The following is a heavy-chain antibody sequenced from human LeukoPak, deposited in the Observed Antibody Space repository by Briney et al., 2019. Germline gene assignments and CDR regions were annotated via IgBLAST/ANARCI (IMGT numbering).Heavy chain of an antibody. D-gene: IGHD2-15*01. V-gene: IGHV3-74*01. CDR2: TNPDGSRV. J-gene: IGHJ5*02. CDR1: GATFSTFW. Sequence: PGGSLRLSCAVSGATFSTFWMHWVRQVPGKGPAWVSRTNPDGSRVDYADSVKGRFTISRDNARDTLYLQMTSLRVEDTAMYYCAFDFGGYSDTWGQGTLVTVSS. CDR3: AFDFGGYSDT.